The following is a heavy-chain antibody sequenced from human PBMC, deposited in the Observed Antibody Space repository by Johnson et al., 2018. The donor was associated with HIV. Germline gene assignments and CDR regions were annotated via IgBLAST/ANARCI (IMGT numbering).Heavy chain of an antibody. J-gene: IGHJ3*02. CDR2: IRYDGSSQ. CDR3: ARAIAPYTYYLEGDALDI. D-gene: IGHD4-11*01. V-gene: IGHV3-30*02. CDR1: GFTVSSNY. Sequence: QVQLVESGGGLVQPGGSLRLSCAASGFTVSSNYMSWVRQAPGKGLEWVAFIRYDGSSQYFADSVKGRFTISRDNSKNTLSLQMNSLGPGDTAVYYCARAIAPYTYYLEGDALDIWGQGTMVTVSS.